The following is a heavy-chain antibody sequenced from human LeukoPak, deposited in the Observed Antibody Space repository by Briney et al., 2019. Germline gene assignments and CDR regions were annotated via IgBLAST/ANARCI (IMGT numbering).Heavy chain of an antibody. D-gene: IGHD3-16*01. Sequence: ASVKVSCKASGYTFSGYYMHWVRQAPGQGLEWMGWINPNSGDTNYAQKFQGRVTMTRDTSISTAYMELSRLRSDDTAVYYCARVRYRLAETYIDYWGQGTLVTVSS. V-gene: IGHV1-2*02. CDR1: GYTFSGYY. J-gene: IGHJ4*02. CDR2: INPNSGDT. CDR3: ARVRYRLAETYIDY.